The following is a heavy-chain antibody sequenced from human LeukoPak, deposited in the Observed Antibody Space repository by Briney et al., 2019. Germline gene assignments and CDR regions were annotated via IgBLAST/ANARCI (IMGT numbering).Heavy chain of an antibody. CDR3: ASWGRYYYDSSGHQPP. V-gene: IGHV3-21*01. J-gene: IGHJ5*02. D-gene: IGHD3-22*01. CDR2: ISSSSSYI. CDR1: GFTFSSYS. Sequence: GRSLRLSCAASGFTFSSYSMNWVRQAPGKGLEWVSSISSSSSYIYYADSVKGRFTISRDNAKNSLYLQMNSLRAEDTAVYYCASWGRYYYDSSGHQPPWGQGTLVTVSS.